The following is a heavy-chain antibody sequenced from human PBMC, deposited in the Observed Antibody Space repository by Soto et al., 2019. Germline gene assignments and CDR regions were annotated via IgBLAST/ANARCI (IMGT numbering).Heavy chain of an antibody. J-gene: IGHJ3*02. CDR1: GFIFSAYA. D-gene: IGHD4-17*01. Sequence: GGSLRLSCAASGFIFSAYAMNWVRQAPGKGLEWVSAITSSSDSVYYAESVRGRFTISRDNSINALYLHMRSLRPEDTAVYYCAHPRGYGVFDAVDIWGQGTIVTVSS. V-gene: IGHV3-23*01. CDR3: AHPRGYGVFDAVDI. CDR2: ITSSSDSV.